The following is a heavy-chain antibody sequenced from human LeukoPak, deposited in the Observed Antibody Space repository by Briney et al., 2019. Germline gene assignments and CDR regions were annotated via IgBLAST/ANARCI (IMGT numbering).Heavy chain of an antibody. J-gene: IGHJ4*02. CDR2: IRSSSIPL. Sequence: GGSLKLSCEASGLTFRSYSMNWVRQAQGKGLEWVSYIRSSSIPLYYADSVKGRFTISRDNAKNSLYLQMNSLRAEDTAVYYCARDSTLGYYDSSGYYYASFDYWGQGTLVTVSS. D-gene: IGHD3-22*01. CDR1: GLTFRSYS. CDR3: ARDSTLGYYDSSGYYYASFDY. V-gene: IGHV3-48*01.